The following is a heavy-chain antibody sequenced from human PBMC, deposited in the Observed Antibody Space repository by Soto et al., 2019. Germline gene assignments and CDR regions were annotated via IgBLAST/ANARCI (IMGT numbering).Heavy chain of an antibody. V-gene: IGHV5-51*01. D-gene: IGHD6-19*01. CDR2: IYPGDSDT. CDR3: ARPHTEYSSGWYRFDY. Sequence: GESLKISCKGSGYSFTSYWIGWVRQMPGKGLEWMGIIYPGDSDTRYSPSFQGQVTISADKSISTAYLQWSSLKASDTAMYYCARPHTEYSSGWYRFDYWGQGTLVTVSS. CDR1: GYSFTSYW. J-gene: IGHJ4*02.